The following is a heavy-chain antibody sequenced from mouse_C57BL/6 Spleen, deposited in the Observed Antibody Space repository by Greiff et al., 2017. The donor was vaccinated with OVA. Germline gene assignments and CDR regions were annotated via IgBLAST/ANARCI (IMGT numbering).Heavy chain of an antibody. CDR3: TTHSNQAWFAY. Sequence: DVKLVESGAELVRPGASVKLSCTASGFNIKDDYMHWVKQRPEQGLEWIGWIDPENGDTEYASKLQGKATITADTSSNTAYLQLSSLTSEDTAVYYCTTHSNQAWFAYWGQGTLVTVSA. CDR1: GFNIKDDY. V-gene: IGHV14-4*01. J-gene: IGHJ3*01. D-gene: IGHD2-5*01. CDR2: IDPENGDT.